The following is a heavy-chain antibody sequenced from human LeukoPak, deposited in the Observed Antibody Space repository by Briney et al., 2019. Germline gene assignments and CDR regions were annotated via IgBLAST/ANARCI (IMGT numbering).Heavy chain of an antibody. CDR2: IDGSGHTT. J-gene: IGHJ5*02. Sequence: GSLRPSCAASGFHFSSHVMNWVRQTPGKELEWVPAIDGSGHTTYYADSVRGRFIISRDNSKKMLYLQMNSLRAEDTATYYCARESIRSGSLKWFDPWGQGTLVTVSS. D-gene: IGHD3-3*01. CDR3: ARESIRSGSLKWFDP. V-gene: IGHV3-23*01. CDR1: GFHFSSHV.